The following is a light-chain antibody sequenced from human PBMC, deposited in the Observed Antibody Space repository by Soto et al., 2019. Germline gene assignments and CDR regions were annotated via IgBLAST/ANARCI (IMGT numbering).Light chain of an antibody. Sequence: QPVLTQPPSVSGAPGQRVTISCTGSSSNIGTGFGVHWYQQIPGTAPKLLIYGTTNRPSGVPDRFSGSKSGTSASLAITGLQAEDEADYYCQSYDSSLSAVVFGGGTKVTVL. V-gene: IGLV1-40*01. CDR1: SSNIGTGFG. CDR2: GTT. CDR3: QSYDSSLSAVV. J-gene: IGLJ2*01.